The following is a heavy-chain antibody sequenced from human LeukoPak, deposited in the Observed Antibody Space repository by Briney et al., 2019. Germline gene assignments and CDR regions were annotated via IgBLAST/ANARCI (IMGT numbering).Heavy chain of an antibody. CDR1: GFTFSVYN. J-gene: IGHJ4*02. Sequence: GGSLRLSCAASGFTFSVYNMNWVRQAPGKGLEWVSLISWNGGRTYYADSVKGRFTISRDNSKNSLYLQMNSLRAEDTALYYCAKDGKNYFDYWGQGSLVTVSS. V-gene: IGHV3-43D*03. CDR3: AKDGKNYFDY. CDR2: ISWNGGRT.